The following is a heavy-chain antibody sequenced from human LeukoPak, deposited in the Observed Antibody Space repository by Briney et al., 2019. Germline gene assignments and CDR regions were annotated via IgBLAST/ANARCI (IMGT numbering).Heavy chain of an antibody. Sequence: GGSLRLSCAASGFTFSNYAMSWVRQAPGKGLEWVSGISSNGASTYYRDSMKGRFTISRDNAKNTLYLQMNSLRAEDTAVYYCAREKIYYYYDMDVWGQGTTVTVSS. CDR3: AREKIYYYYDMDV. CDR2: ISSNGAST. CDR1: GFTFSNYA. V-gene: IGHV3-23*01. J-gene: IGHJ6*02.